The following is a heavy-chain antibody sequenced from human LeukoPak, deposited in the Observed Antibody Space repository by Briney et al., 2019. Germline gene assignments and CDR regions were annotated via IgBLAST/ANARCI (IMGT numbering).Heavy chain of an antibody. V-gene: IGHV4-61*01. Sequence: SETLSLTCTVSGYSISSGYYWSWIRQPPGKGLEWIGYIYYSGSTNYNPSLKSRVTISVDTSKNQFSLKLSSVTAADTAVYYCARTTEGGYTYDYFYYYYMDVWGKGTTVTISS. CDR3: ARTTEGGYTYDYFYYYYMDV. CDR2: IYYSGST. CDR1: GYSISSGYY. D-gene: IGHD5-18*01. J-gene: IGHJ6*03.